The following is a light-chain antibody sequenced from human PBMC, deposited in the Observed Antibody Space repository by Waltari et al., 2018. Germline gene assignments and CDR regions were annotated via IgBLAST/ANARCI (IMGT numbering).Light chain of an antibody. V-gene: IGLV2-8*01. Sequence: QSALTQPPSASGSSGQSVTISCTGTSSDAGGHDYVSWYQQHPGKAPKLMIFAVSTRPSGVPDRFSGSKSGNTASLTVSGLQAEDEADYYCASNAGRNIPYVFGTGTTVTVL. CDR1: SSDAGGHDY. J-gene: IGLJ1*01. CDR2: AVS. CDR3: ASNAGRNIPYV.